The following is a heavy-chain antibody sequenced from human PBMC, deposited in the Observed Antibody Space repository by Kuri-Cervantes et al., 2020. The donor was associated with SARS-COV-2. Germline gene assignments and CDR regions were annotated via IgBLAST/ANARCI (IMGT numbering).Heavy chain of an antibody. Sequence: SGPTLVKPTQTLTVTCTFSGFSLTTSGVGVGWIRQPPGKAPEWLAVIFGDDDKHYSSSLRSRLTITKDASKNQVVLIMTEMDPVDTATYYCAYTYHDFWNEYHTTNWFDPWGPGTLVTVSS. V-gene: IGHV2-5*02. CDR3: AYTYHDFWNEYHTTNWFDP. CDR1: GFSLTTSGVG. D-gene: IGHD3-3*01. J-gene: IGHJ5*02. CDR2: IFGDDDK.